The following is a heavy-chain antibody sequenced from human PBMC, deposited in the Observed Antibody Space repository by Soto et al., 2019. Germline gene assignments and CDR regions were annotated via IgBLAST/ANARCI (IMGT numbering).Heavy chain of an antibody. V-gene: IGHV1-2*04. Sequence: ASVKVSCKASGYTFTGYYMHWVRQAPGQGLEWMGWINPNSGGTNYAQKFQGWVTMTRDTSISTAYMELSRLRSDDTAVYYCARWGGLVTGTTDYYYYMEVWGKGTTVTVSS. CDR2: INPNSGGT. D-gene: IGHD1-7*01. CDR1: GYTFTGYY. J-gene: IGHJ6*03. CDR3: ARWGGLVTGTTDYYYYMEV.